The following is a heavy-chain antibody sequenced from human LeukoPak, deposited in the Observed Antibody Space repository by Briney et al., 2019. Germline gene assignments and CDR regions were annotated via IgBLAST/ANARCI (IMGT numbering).Heavy chain of an antibody. CDR2: IIPMSDTA. Sequence: GASVKVSCKASGGTFNSYAISWVRQAPGQGLEWMGGIIPMSDTANYPQKFRGRLTITADIPTSTVYMELSSLRSEDTAVYYCAREDDTGRYMGDDPFDIWGQGTMVTVSS. D-gene: IGHD1-26*01. J-gene: IGHJ3*02. V-gene: IGHV1-69*06. CDR1: GGTFNSYA. CDR3: AREDDTGRYMGDDPFDI.